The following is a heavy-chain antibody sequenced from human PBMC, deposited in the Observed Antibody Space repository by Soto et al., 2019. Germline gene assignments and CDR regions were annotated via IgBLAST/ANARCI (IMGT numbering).Heavy chain of an antibody. CDR3: ARGRYGSGTYHLFDN. Sequence: SVKVSCKASGGTFSNYAISWVRQAPGQGLEWMGGTNPMFGTANYAQKFQGRVTITADEPTSTATMELSSLRSDDTAVYYCARGRYGSGTYHLFDNWGQGTLVTVSS. CDR2: TNPMFGTA. D-gene: IGHD3-10*01. CDR1: GGTFSNYA. V-gene: IGHV1-69*13. J-gene: IGHJ4*01.